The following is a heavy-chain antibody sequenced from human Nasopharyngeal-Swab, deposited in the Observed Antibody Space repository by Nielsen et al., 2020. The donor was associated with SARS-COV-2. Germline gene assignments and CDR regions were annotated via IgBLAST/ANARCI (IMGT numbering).Heavy chain of an antibody. CDR2: IGTAGDT. V-gene: IGHV3-13*01. CDR3: ARGWGQNYYDSSGYYPYYFDY. J-gene: IGHJ4*02. Sequence: GESLKISCAASGFTFSSYDMHWVRQATGKGLEWVSAIGTAGDTYYPGSVKGRFTISRENAKNSLYLQMNSLGAGDTAVYYCARGWGQNYYDSSGYYPYYFDYWGQGTLVTVSS. CDR1: GFTFSSYD. D-gene: IGHD3-22*01.